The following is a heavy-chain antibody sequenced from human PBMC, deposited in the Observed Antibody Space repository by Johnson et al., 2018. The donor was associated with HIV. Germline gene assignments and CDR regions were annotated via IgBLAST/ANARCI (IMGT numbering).Heavy chain of an antibody. Sequence: QVQLVESGGGVVQPGRSLRLSCAASGFTFSSYDMHWVRQAPGKGLEWVAVISYDGSNKYYADSVKGRFTISRDNSKNTLYLQMNSLRIEDTAVYYCAKVRSSSWYDAFDIWGQGTMVTVSS. CDR3: AKVRSSSWYDAFDI. CDR2: ISYDGSNK. J-gene: IGHJ3*02. V-gene: IGHV3-33*05. D-gene: IGHD6-13*01. CDR1: GFTFSSYD.